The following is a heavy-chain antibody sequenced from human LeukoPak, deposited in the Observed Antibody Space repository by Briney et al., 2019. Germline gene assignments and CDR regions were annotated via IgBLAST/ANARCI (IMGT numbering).Heavy chain of an antibody. CDR1: GYTFTSYA. Sequence: ASVKVSCKASGYTFTSYAMHWVRQAPGQRLEWMGWINAGNGNTKYSQKFQGRVTITRDTSESTAYMELSSLRSEDTAVYYCARARSRSGWYYFDYWGQGTLVTVSS. J-gene: IGHJ4*02. D-gene: IGHD6-19*01. CDR3: ARARSRSGWYYFDY. CDR2: INAGNGNT. V-gene: IGHV1-3*01.